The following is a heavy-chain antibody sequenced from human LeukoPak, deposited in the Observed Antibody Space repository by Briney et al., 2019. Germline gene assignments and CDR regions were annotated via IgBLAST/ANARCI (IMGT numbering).Heavy chain of an antibody. Sequence: GGSLRLSCAASGFTFSSYAMSWVRQAPGKGLEWVSAISGSGGSTYYADSVKGRFTISRDNSKNTLYLQMNSLRAEDTAVYYCARAEESTMIVRLIDYWGQGTLVTVSS. J-gene: IGHJ4*02. CDR2: ISGSGGST. V-gene: IGHV3-23*01. CDR3: ARAEESTMIVRLIDY. D-gene: IGHD3-22*01. CDR1: GFTFSSYA.